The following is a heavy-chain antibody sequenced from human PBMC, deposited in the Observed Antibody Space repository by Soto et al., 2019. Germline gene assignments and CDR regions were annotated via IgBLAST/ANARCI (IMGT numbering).Heavy chain of an antibody. V-gene: IGHV1-69*13. Sequence: SVKVSCKASGGTFSSYAISWVRQAPGQGLEWMGGIIPIFGTANYAQKFQGRVTITADESTSTAYMELSSLRSEDTAVYYCARWRRNYYGSSGYYLESHYYYYGMDVWGQGTTVTVS. CDR3: ARWRRNYYGSSGYYLESHYYYYGMDV. CDR1: GGTFSSYA. D-gene: IGHD3-22*01. CDR2: IIPIFGTA. J-gene: IGHJ6*02.